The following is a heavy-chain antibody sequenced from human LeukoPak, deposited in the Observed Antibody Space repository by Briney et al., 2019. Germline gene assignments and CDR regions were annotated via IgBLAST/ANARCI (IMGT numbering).Heavy chain of an antibody. CDR3: ARGIPATIRNDADWFDP. Sequence: GGSLRLSCAASGFTFSSYWMHWVRQAPGKGLVWVSRINSDGSSTSYADSVKGRFTISRDNAKNTLYLQMNSLRAEDTAVYYCARGIPATIRNDADWFDPWGQGTLVTVSS. J-gene: IGHJ5*02. CDR2: INSDGSST. V-gene: IGHV3-74*01. D-gene: IGHD2-2*02. CDR1: GFTFSSYW.